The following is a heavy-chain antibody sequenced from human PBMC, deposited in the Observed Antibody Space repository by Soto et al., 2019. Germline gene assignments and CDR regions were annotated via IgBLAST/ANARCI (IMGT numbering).Heavy chain of an antibody. D-gene: IGHD3-9*01. J-gene: IGHJ4*02. Sequence: GESLKISCKGSGYSFTTYWLGWVRQVPGKGLEWMGIIYPGDSDTRYSPSFQGQVTISADKSISAAHLQWSSLKASDTAMYFCARRRGLVGSFDYWGRGTLVTVS. V-gene: IGHV5-51*01. CDR3: ARRRGLVGSFDY. CDR1: GYSFTTYW. CDR2: IYPGDSDT.